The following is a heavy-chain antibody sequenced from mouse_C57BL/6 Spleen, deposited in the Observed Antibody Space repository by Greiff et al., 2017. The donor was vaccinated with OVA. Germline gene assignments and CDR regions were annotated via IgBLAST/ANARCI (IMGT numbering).Heavy chain of an antibody. CDR1: GYTFTSYW. CDR2: IDPSDSYT. CDR3: ARGYYYGSYYFDY. D-gene: IGHD1-2*01. Sequence: QVQLKQPGAELVKPGASVKLSCKASGYTFTSYWMQWVKQRPGQGLEWIGEIDPSDSYTNYNQKFKGKATLTVDTSSSTAYMQLSSLTSEDSAVYYCARGYYYGSYYFDYWGQGTTLTVSS. J-gene: IGHJ2*01. V-gene: IGHV1-50*01.